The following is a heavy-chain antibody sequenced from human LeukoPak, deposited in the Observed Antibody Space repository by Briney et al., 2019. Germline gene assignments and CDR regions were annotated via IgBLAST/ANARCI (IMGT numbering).Heavy chain of an antibody. CDR1: GGSISSYY. D-gene: IGHD6-19*01. J-gene: IGHJ6*03. Sequence: PSETLSLTCTVSGGSISSYYWSWIRQPAGKGLEWIGRIYTSGSTNYNPSLKSRVTMSVDTSKNQFSLKLSSVTAADTAVYYCARDSDNSGWSPNYYMDVWGKGTTVTISS. V-gene: IGHV4-4*07. CDR2: IYTSGST. CDR3: ARDSDNSGWSPNYYMDV.